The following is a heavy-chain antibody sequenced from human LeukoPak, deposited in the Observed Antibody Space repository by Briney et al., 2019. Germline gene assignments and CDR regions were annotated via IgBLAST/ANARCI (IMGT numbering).Heavy chain of an antibody. CDR3: AKCLRAGHRPVYTYYYMDV. V-gene: IGHV3-23*01. D-gene: IGHD5/OR15-5a*01. J-gene: IGHJ6*03. CDR2: ISGRGDTT. CDR1: GFTFSSNT. Sequence: GGSLRLSCAASGFTFSSNTMNWDRQAPGKGPEWVSTISGRGDTTYYAGSVRGRFTVSRDNSKNTVFLQMNSLGADDTALYCCAKCLRAGHRPVYTYYYMDVWGKGTTVTVSS.